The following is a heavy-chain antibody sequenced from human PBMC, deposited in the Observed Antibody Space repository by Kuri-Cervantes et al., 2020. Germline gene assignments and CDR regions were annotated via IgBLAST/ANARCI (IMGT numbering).Heavy chain of an antibody. Sequence: GESLKISCAASGFTFSSYSMNWVRRAPGKGLEWVSSISSSSSYIYYADSVKGRFTISRDNAKNSLYLQMNSLRAEDTAVYYCARGIYGSGSYWGQGTLVTVSS. V-gene: IGHV3-21*01. CDR1: GFTFSSYS. D-gene: IGHD3-10*01. CDR3: ARGIYGSGSY. J-gene: IGHJ4*02. CDR2: ISSSSSYI.